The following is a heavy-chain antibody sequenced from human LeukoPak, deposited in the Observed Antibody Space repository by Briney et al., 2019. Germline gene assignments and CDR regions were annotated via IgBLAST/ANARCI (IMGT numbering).Heavy chain of an antibody. CDR3: ARDGVVVTYHFEY. CDR2: ISVGSNYI. V-gene: IGHV3-21*06. J-gene: IGHJ4*02. Sequence: PGGSLRLSCAASGFMFRSYSMNWVRQAPGKGLEWVSSISVGSNYIYYADSVKGRFTISRDNAKNLVYLQMNSLRAEDAAVYYCARDGVVVTYHFEYWGQGTMVTVSA. CDR1: GFMFRSYS. D-gene: IGHD4-23*01.